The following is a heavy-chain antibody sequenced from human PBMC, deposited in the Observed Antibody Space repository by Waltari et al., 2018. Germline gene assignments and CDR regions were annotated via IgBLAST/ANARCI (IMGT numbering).Heavy chain of an antibody. D-gene: IGHD6-13*01. J-gene: IGHJ4*02. Sequence: EVQLVQSGAEGKKPGATVKISCKVSGYTFTDYYMHWVQQATGIWLGWMGLDDPANGSTIYAEKFPSRVTITAATSTDTAYMELSSLRSEDTAVYYCATEPKYSCSWLLWGQGTLVTVSS. V-gene: IGHV1-69-2*01. CDR3: ATEPKYSCSWLL. CDR2: DDPANGST. CDR1: GYTFTDYY.